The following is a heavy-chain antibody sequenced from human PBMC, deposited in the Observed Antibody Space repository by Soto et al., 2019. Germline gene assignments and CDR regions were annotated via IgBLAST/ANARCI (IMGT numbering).Heavy chain of an antibody. CDR2: IYYTGST. Sequence: SLSRTCSVSVASIRSGGYYWSWLRQSPGKGLEWIGHIYYTGSTFYSPSLKSRLTISLDTSKNQFSLDLRSVTAADTAMYYCARIEMASIKWGRGTLVTVSS. V-gene: IGHV4-31*03. J-gene: IGHJ4*02. CDR1: VASIRSGGYY. CDR3: ARIEMASIK.